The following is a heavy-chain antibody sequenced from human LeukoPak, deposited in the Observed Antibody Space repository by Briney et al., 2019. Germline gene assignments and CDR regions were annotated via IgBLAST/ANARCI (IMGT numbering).Heavy chain of an antibody. CDR3: ARQEARNYYYEGLDY. J-gene: IGHJ4*02. V-gene: IGHV3-9*01. Sequence: GGSLRLSCAASGFTFDDYAMHWVRQAPGKGLEWVSGIGWNSGSIGYADSVKGRFTIDRDNSKNTVYLEMNGLRPDDTAIYFCARQEARNYYYEGLDYWGQGNLVTVSS. CDR2: IGWNSGSI. D-gene: IGHD3-22*01. CDR1: GFTFDDYA.